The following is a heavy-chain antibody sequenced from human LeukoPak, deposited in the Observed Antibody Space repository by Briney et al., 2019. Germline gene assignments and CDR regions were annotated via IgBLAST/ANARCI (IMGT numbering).Heavy chain of an antibody. CDR3: ARGHYDILTGYGGWFDP. CDR1: GGSISSSSYY. J-gene: IGHJ5*02. Sequence: PSETLSLTCTVSGGSISSSSYYWGWIRQPPGKGLEWIGSIYYSGSTYYNPSLKSRVTISVDTSKNQFSLKLSSVTAADTAVYYCARGHYDILTGYGGWFDPWGQGTLVTVSS. V-gene: IGHV4-39*07. CDR2: IYYSGST. D-gene: IGHD3-9*01.